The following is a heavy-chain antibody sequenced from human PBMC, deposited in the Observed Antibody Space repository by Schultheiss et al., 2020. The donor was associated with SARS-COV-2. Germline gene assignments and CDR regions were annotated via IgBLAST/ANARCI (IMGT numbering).Heavy chain of an antibody. V-gene: IGHV3-15*01. D-gene: IGHD3-3*01. CDR3: TTDLRAEGDITIFGVVIDPRADYYYYGMDV. J-gene: IGHJ6*02. CDR2: IKSKTDGGTT. Sequence: GGSLRLSCAASGFTFSSYAMHWVRQAPGKGLEWVGRIKSKTDGGTTDYAAPVKGRFTISRDDSKNTLYLQMNSLKTEDTAVYYCTTDLRAEGDITIFGVVIDPRADYYYYGMDVWGQGTTVTVSS. CDR1: GFTFSSYA.